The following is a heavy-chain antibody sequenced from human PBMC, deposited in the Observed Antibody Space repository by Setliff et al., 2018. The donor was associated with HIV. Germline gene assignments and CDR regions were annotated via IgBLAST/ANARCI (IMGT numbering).Heavy chain of an antibody. CDR1: GFTFSSYA. D-gene: IGHD6-13*01. V-gene: IGHV3-23*01. J-gene: IGHJ4*02. CDR2: ISGSGGST. Sequence: GVLRLSCAASGFTFSSYAMSWVRQAPGKGLEWVSAISGSGGSTYYADSVKGRFTISRDNSKNTLYLQMNSLRAEDTAVYYCAKDSGWQQLVLGLYDYWGQGTLVTVSS. CDR3: AKDSGWQQLVLGLYDY.